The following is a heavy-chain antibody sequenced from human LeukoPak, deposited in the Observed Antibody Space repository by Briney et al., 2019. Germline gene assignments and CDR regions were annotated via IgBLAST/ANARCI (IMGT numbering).Heavy chain of an antibody. CDR3: ARQREDYYGSGSRNWFDP. J-gene: IGHJ5*02. V-gene: IGHV4-59*08. CDR1: GGSFSGYY. Sequence: SETLSLTCAVYGGSFSGYYWSWIRQPPGKGLEWIGYIYYSGSTNYNPSLKSRVTISVDTSKNQFSLKLSSVTAADTAVYYCARQREDYYGSGSRNWFDPWGQGTLVTVSS. CDR2: IYYSGST. D-gene: IGHD3-10*01.